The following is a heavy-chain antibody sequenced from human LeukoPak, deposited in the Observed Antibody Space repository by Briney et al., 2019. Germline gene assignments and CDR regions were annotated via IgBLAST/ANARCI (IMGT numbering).Heavy chain of an antibody. CDR1: GYTFTSYG. J-gene: IGHJ3*02. Sequence: ASVKVSCKASGYTFTSYGISWVRQAPGQGLEWMGWISAYNGNTNYAQKLQGRVTMTTDTSTSTAYMELRSLRSDDTAVYYCARGLLRYFDWSPHDAFDIWGQGTMVTVSS. V-gene: IGHV1-18*01. CDR3: ARGLLRYFDWSPHDAFDI. CDR2: ISAYNGNT. D-gene: IGHD3-9*01.